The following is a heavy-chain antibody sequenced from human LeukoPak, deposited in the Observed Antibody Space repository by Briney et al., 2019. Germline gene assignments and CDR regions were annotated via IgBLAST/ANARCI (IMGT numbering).Heavy chain of an antibody. D-gene: IGHD3-22*01. V-gene: IGHV3-7*03. CDR2: INHNGNVN. Sequence: GGSLRLSCAASGFTFSSYWMNWARQAPGKGLEWVASINHNGNVNYYVDPVKGRFTISRDNAKNSLYLQMSNLRAEDTAVYYCARGAVPYYYDSSGYYYAYWGQGTLVTVSS. CDR3: ARGAVPYYYDSSGYYYAY. CDR1: GFTFSSYW. J-gene: IGHJ4*02.